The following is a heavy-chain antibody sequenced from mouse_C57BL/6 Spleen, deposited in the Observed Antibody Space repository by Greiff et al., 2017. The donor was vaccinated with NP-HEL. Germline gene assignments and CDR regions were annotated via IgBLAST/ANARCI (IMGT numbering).Heavy chain of an antibody. V-gene: IGHV1-26*01. CDR1: GYTFTDYY. CDR2: INPNNGGT. CDR3: ARSLRYFDY. Sequence: VQLKESGPELVKPGASVKISCKASGYTFTDYYMNWVKQSHGKSLEWIGDINPNNGGTSYNQKFKGKATLTVDKSSSTAYMERRSLTSEDSAVYYCARSLRYFDYWGQGTTLTVSS. J-gene: IGHJ2*01.